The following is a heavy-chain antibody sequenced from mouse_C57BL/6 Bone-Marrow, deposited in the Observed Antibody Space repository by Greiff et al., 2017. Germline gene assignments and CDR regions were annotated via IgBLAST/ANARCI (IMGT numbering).Heavy chain of an antibody. CDR1: GFNIKDDY. Sequence: VQLQQSGAELVRPGASVKLSCTASGFNIKDDYMHWVKQRPEQGLEWIGWIDPENGDTEYASKFQGKATLTADTSSNTAYLQLSSLTSEDTAVYYCTTYSIYYDYDAWFAYWGQGTLVTVSA. V-gene: IGHV14-4*01. CDR3: TTYSIYYDYDAWFAY. CDR2: IDPENGDT. J-gene: IGHJ3*01. D-gene: IGHD2-4*01.